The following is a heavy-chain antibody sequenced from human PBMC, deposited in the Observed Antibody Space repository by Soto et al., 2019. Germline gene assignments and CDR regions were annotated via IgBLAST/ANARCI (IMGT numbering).Heavy chain of an antibody. D-gene: IGHD5-12*01. J-gene: IGHJ4*02. Sequence: QLQLQESGPGLVKTSATLSLTCTVSGGSISSSSYYWGWIRQPPGKGLEWIGSIYYSGSTYYNPSLKSRVTISVDTSKNHFSLKLSSVTAADTAVYYCARHGRGSGYDPFDYWGQGTLVTVSS. CDR3: ARHGRGSGYDPFDY. V-gene: IGHV4-39*01. CDR1: GGSISSSSYY. CDR2: IYYSGST.